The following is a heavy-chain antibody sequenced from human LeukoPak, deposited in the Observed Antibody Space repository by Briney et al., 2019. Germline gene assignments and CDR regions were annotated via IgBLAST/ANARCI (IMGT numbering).Heavy chain of an antibody. CDR1: GFTFSSYA. V-gene: IGHV3-23*01. J-gene: IGHJ5*02. Sequence: GGSLRLSCAASGFTFSSYAMSWVRQAPGKGLEWVSAISGSGGSTYYADSVKGRFTISRDNSKNTLYLQMNSLRAEDTAVYYCAKEYYYDSSGSQNWFDPWGQGTLVTVSS. CDR3: AKEYYYDSSGSQNWFDP. D-gene: IGHD3-22*01. CDR2: ISGSGGST.